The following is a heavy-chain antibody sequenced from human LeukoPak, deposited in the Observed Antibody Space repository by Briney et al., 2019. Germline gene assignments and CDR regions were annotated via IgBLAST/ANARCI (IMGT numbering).Heavy chain of an antibody. CDR1: GYRFTNYR. Sequence: GESLKISSRGSGYRFTNYRIAWVRPMPGKGLEWMGIIYPGDSETTYSPSFQGQVTISADKSINTAYLQWSSLKTSDTAMYYCARLDEDFYYDGSGYYFWGQGTLVTVSS. D-gene: IGHD3-22*01. V-gene: IGHV5-51*01. CDR3: ARLDEDFYYDGSGYYF. J-gene: IGHJ4*02. CDR2: IYPGDSET.